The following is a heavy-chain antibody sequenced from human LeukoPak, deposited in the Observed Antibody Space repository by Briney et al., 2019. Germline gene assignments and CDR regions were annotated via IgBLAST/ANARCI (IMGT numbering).Heavy chain of an antibody. Sequence: PGGSLRLSCTASGFPFIEYSMNWVRQVPGKGLEWIAYIGIDSGKTRYADSVRGRFTISADKTRNSLYLQMNSLRVEDTAVYFCARDHNYGFDNWGQGTLVSVAS. CDR1: GFPFIEYS. D-gene: IGHD4-17*01. CDR3: ARDHNYGFDN. V-gene: IGHV3-48*01. CDR2: IGIDSGKT. J-gene: IGHJ4*02.